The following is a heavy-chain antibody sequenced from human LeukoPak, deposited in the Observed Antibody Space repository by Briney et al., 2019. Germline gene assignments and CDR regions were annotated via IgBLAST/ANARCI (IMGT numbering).Heavy chain of an antibody. Sequence: GASVKVSFKASGYTFTGYYMHWVRQAPGQGLEWMGWINPNSGGTNYAQKFQGRVTMTRDTSISTAYMELSRLRSDDTAVYYCARAAKWELLRNFDYWGQGTPVTVSS. J-gene: IGHJ4*02. CDR2: INPNSGGT. CDR3: ARAAKWELLRNFDY. D-gene: IGHD1-26*01. CDR1: GYTFTGYY. V-gene: IGHV1-2*02.